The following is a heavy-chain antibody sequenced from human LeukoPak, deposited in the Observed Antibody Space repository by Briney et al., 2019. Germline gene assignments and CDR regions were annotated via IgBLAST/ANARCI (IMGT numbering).Heavy chain of an antibody. J-gene: IGHJ4*02. CDR3: ARDLKYCTNGVCYHDGRYFDY. CDR2: IYTSGST. Sequence: SETLSLTCTVSGGSISSYYWSWIRQPAGKGLEWIGRIYTSGSTNYNPSLKSRVTMSVDTSKNQFSLKLSSVTAADTAVYYCARDLKYCTNGVCYHDGRYFDYWGQGTLVTVSS. CDR1: GGSISSYY. V-gene: IGHV4-4*07. D-gene: IGHD2-8*01.